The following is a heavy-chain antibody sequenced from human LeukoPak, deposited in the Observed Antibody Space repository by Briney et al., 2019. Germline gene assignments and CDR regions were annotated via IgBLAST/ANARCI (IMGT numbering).Heavy chain of an antibody. CDR2: ISSSSSYI. J-gene: IGHJ5*02. D-gene: IGHD3-3*01. V-gene: IGHV3-21*04. CDR1: GFTFSSYS. CDR3: AKDELEWFFPGSGFDP. Sequence: GGSLRLSCAASGFTFSSYSMNWVRQAPGKGLEWVSSISSSSSYIYYADSVKGRFTISRDNSKNTLYLQMNSLRAEDTAVYYCAKDELEWFFPGSGFDPWGQGTLVTVSS.